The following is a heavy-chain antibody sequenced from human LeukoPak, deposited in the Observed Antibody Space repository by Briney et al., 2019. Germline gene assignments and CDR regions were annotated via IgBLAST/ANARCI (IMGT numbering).Heavy chain of an antibody. CDR2: ISGSGGST. D-gene: IGHD5-18*01. CDR3: AKPGYSYRPPLFDY. J-gene: IGHJ4*02. V-gene: IGHV3-23*01. CDR1: GFTFSSYA. Sequence: PGGSLRLSCAASGFTFSSYAMSWVRQAPGKGLEWVSAISGSGGSTYHADSVKGRFTTSRDNSKNTLYLQMNSLRAEDTAVYYCAKPGYSYRPPLFDYWGQGTLVTVSS.